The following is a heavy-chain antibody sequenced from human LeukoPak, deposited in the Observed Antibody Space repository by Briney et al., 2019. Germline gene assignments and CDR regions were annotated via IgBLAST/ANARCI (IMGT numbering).Heavy chain of an antibody. V-gene: IGHV3-30*04. CDR3: ARDLGQYYDTSDNWFDP. J-gene: IGHJ5*02. CDR1: GFTFSTYA. D-gene: IGHD3-22*01. CDR2: ISYYGNNK. Sequence: GGSLRLSCAASGFTFSTYAMHWVRQAPGKGLQGVAVISYYGNNKYYADSVKGRFTISRDNAKNTLNLQMNSLRAEDTAVYYCARDLGQYYDTSDNWFDPWGQGTLVTVSS.